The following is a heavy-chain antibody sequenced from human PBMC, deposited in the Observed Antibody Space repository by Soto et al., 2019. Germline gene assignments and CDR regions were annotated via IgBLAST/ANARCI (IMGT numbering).Heavy chain of an antibody. CDR1: DGSIRSNIYY. J-gene: IGHJ4*02. V-gene: IGHV4-39*01. CDR3: ARQHYYDSSGYYTWN. D-gene: IGHD3-22*01. CDR2: VHYSGST. Sequence: SETLSLTCSVSDGSIRSNIYYWCWIRQPPGKGLEWIATVHYSGSTYYTPSLKNRVTISADTSNNQFSLRLNSVTAADTAVYYCARQHYYDSSGYYTWNWGQGTLVTVSS.